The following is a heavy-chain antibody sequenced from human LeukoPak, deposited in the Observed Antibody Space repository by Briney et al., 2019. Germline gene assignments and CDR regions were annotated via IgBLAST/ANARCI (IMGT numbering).Heavy chain of an antibody. D-gene: IGHD6-13*01. CDR2: INHSGST. CDR1: GGSFSGYY. CDR3: ARGNLAAAGKYYSDY. Sequence: PSETLSLTCAVYGGSFSGYYWSWIRQPPGKGLEWIGEINHSGSTNYNPSLKSRVTISVDTSKNQFSLKLSSVTAADTAVYYCARGNLAAAGKYYSDYWGQGTLVTVSS. J-gene: IGHJ4*02. V-gene: IGHV4-34*01.